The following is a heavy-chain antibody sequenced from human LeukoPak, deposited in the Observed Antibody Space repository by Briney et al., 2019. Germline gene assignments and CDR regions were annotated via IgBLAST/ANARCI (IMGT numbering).Heavy chain of an antibody. CDR2: IKSRSDRCTT. CDR3: ATDLSPITLFGIIVIQDAFDI. J-gene: IGHJ3*02. Sequence: PGGSLRLSCAASGFTFSNAWMSWVRQAPGKGLEWVGRIKSRSDRCTTDYAAPVKGRFTISRDDSKNTLYLEMNSLKPEDTAVYYCATDLSPITLFGIIVIQDAFDIWGQGTMVTVSS. CDR1: GFTFSNAW. V-gene: IGHV3-15*05. D-gene: IGHD3-3*01.